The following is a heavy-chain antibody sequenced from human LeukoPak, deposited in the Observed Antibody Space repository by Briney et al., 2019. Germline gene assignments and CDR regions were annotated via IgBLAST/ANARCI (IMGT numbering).Heavy chain of an antibody. J-gene: IGHJ5*02. V-gene: IGHV4-4*02. CDR1: GGSISSSNW. CDR2: IYHSGST. D-gene: IGHD3-16*01. Sequence: SETLSLTCAVSGGSISSSNWWNWVRQPPGKGLEWIGEIYHSGSTNYNPSLKSRVTISVDKSKNQFSLQLSSVTAADTAVYYCARALLGGWNWFDPWGQGTLVTVSS. CDR3: ARALLGGWNWFDP.